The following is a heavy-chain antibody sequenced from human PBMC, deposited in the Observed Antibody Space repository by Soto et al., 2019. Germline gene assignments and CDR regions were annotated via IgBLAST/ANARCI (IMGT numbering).Heavy chain of an antibody. Sequence: EVQLVEAGGGLVRPGGSLRLSCTASGLAFRSFLMSWVRQAPGGGLEWVANINQDGRDTYYSDSVRDRFTISRDNAANSLFLHMNSLGAEDTAVYYCATYHDDEWESYRHRYWGQGTLVTVSS. CDR2: INQDGRDT. J-gene: IGHJ4*02. D-gene: IGHD3-16*02. CDR3: ATYHDDEWESYRHRY. V-gene: IGHV3-7*01. CDR1: GLAFRSFL.